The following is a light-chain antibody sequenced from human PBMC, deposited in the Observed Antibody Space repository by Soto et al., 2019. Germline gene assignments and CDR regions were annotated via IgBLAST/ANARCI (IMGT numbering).Light chain of an antibody. V-gene: IGKV3-15*01. Sequence: IVMTQSPATLSVSPGEKATLSCRASQTVYNNLAWYQQKPGQAPRLLVYFASTRATGIPARFSGSGSGTEFSLTISSLQSEDFALYYCQQYTAWHLTFGGGTKVETK. CDR1: QTVYNN. CDR2: FAS. CDR3: QQYTAWHLT. J-gene: IGKJ4*01.